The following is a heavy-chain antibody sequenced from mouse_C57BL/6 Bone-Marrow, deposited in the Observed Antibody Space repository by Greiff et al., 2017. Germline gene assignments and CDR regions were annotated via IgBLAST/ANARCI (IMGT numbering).Heavy chain of an antibody. CDR3: ASPLLGPLYFDY. V-gene: IGHV1-19*01. D-gene: IGHD4-1*01. Sequence: VQLKESGPVLVKPGASVKMSCKASGYTFTDYYMNWVKQSHGKSLEWIGVINPYNGGTSYNQKFKGKATLTVDKSSSTAYMELNSLTSEDSAVYYCASPLLGPLYFDYWGQGTTLTVSS. CDR2: INPYNGGT. J-gene: IGHJ2*01. CDR1: GYTFTDYY.